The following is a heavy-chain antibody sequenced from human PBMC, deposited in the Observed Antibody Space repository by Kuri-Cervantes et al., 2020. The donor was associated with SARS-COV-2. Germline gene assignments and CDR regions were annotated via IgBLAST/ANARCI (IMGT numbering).Heavy chain of an antibody. CDR3: ARRRGAIAGPGGYFDY. D-gene: IGHD6-13*01. CDR2: IYYTGST. V-gene: IGHV4-39*01. Sequence: SETLSLTCTVPGGSISSSSSYFWGWIRQPPGSGLEFIGIIYYTGSTYYNPSLQSRVTISVDTSKKQFSLKLRSVTAADTAIYYCARRRGAIAGPGGYFDYWGQGALVTVSS. J-gene: IGHJ4*02. CDR1: GGSISSSSSYF.